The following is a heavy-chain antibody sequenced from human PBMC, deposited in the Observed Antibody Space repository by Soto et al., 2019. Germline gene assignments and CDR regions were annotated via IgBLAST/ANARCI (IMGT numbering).Heavy chain of an antibody. CDR2: INHSGST. J-gene: IGHJ5*02. V-gene: IGHV4-34*01. CDR1: GGSFSGYY. D-gene: IGHD3-9*01. CDR3: ARGLVKPVLRYFDWLFGWFDP. Sequence: ASETLSLTCAVYGGSFSGYYWSWIRQPPGKGLEWIGEINHSGSTNYNPSLKSRVTISVDTSKNQFSLKLSSVTAADTAVYYCARGLVKPVLRYFDWLFGWFDPWGQGTLVTVSS.